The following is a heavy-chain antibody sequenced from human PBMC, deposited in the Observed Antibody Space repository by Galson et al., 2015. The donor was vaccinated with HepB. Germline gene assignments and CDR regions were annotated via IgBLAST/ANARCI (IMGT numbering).Heavy chain of an antibody. CDR1: GYTLTELS. J-gene: IGHJ6*02. Sequence: SVKVSCKVSGYTLTELSMHWVRQAPGKGLEWMGGFDPEDGETIYAQKFQGRVTMTEDTSTDTAYMELSSLRSEDTAVYYCAKGWTGTKAGGGGTPANVYGMDVWGQGTTVTVSS. CDR3: AKGWTGTKAGGGGTPANVYGMDV. V-gene: IGHV1-24*01. D-gene: IGHD1-7*01. CDR2: FDPEDGET.